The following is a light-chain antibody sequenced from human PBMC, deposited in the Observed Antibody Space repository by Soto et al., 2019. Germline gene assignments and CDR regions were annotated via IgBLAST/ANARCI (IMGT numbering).Light chain of an antibody. CDR1: QSISSW. CDR3: QYYREHST. V-gene: IGKV1-5*03. J-gene: IGKJ1*01. Sequence: DIQMTQSPSTLSASVGDRVTITCRASQSISSWLAWYQQKPGKAPKLLIYEASSSEIGVPPRFSGSGVGTESTLTISSQQHEDSTTYYCQYYREHSTFGQGTRLEIK. CDR2: EAS.